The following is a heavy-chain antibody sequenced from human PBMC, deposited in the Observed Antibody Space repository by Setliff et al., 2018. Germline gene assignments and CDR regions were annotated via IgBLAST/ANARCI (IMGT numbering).Heavy chain of an antibody. V-gene: IGHV5-51*01. CDR2: IYPDDFDT. D-gene: IGHD3-22*01. CDR3: ARRRRFDSGGPRSPWYFDL. CDR1: GYNFLDYW. Sequence: GESLKISCKASGYNFLDYWIGWVRQMPGKGLEWMGIIYPDDFDTRYSPSVQGPFTISADKSISTAYLQWSSLKASDTAFYYCARRRRFDSGGPRSPWYFDLWGRGTLVT. J-gene: IGHJ2*01.